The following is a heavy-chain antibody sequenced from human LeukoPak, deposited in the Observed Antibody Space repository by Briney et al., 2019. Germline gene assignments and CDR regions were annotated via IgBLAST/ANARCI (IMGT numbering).Heavy chain of an antibody. V-gene: IGHV1-8*01. Sequence: ASVTVSCTASGYTFTSYDINWVRQAPGQGLEWMGWMNPNSGNTGYAQKFQGRVTMTRNTSISTAYMELSSLRSEDTAVYYCARGAHSSSWYEYYYYGMDVWGQGTTVTVSS. D-gene: IGHD6-13*01. CDR2: MNPNSGNT. CDR1: GYTFTSYD. CDR3: ARGAHSSSWYEYYYYGMDV. J-gene: IGHJ6*02.